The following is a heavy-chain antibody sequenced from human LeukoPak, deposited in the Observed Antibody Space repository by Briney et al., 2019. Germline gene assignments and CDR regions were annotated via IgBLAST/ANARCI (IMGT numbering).Heavy chain of an antibody. CDR1: GFTFSDYY. CDR2: ISSSGSTI. D-gene: IGHD4-17*01. J-gene: IGHJ4*02. CDR3: ARDRATVANDY. Sequence: GGSLRLSCAASGFTFSDYYMSWIRQAPGKGLEWASYISSSGSTIYYADSVKGRFTISRDNAKNSLYLQMNSLRAEDTAVYYCARDRATVANDYWGQGTLVTVSS. V-gene: IGHV3-11*01.